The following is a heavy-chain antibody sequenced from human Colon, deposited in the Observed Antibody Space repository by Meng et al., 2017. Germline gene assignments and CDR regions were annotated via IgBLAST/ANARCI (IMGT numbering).Heavy chain of an antibody. CDR3: ARRSDESGRRTIFAY. J-gene: IGHJ4*02. V-gene: IGHV3-7*01. Sequence: GESLKISCGGSGFIFSNYWMSWVRQAPGKGPEWVANIKDEASEQYYVASVKGRFTISRNNAQNSVFLQMNSLRAEDTAVYYCARRSDESGRRTIFAYWGQGKLVTVSS. CDR1: GFIFSNYW. D-gene: IGHD3-16*01. CDR2: IKDEASEQ.